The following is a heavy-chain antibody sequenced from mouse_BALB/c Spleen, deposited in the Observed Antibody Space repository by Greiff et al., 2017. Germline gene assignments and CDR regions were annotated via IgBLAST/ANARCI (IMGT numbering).Heavy chain of an antibody. J-gene: IGHJ1*01. CDR3: ARKIYYGYDGWYFDV. Sequence: EVKLMESGPGLVKPSQSLSLTCTVTGYSITSDYAWNWIRQFPGNKLEWMGYISYSGTTSYNPSLKSRISITRDTSKNQFFLQLNSVTTEDTATYYCARKIYYGYDGWYFDVWGAGTTVTVSS. CDR1: GYSITSDYA. CDR2: ISYSGTT. V-gene: IGHV3-2*02. D-gene: IGHD2-2*01.